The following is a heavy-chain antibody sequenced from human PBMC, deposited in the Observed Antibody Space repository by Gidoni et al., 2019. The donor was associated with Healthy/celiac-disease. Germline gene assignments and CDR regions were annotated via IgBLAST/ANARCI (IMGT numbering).Heavy chain of an antibody. Sequence: QVQLQQWGAGLLKPSETLSLTCAVYGGSFSGYYWSWIRQPPGKGLEWIGEINHSGSTNYNPSLKSRVTTSVDTSKNQFSLKLSSVTAADTAVYYCARGLATGTTFNYYYYYYGMDVWGQGTTVTVSS. V-gene: IGHV4-34*01. D-gene: IGHD1-7*01. CDR3: ARGLATGTTFNYYYYYYGMDV. J-gene: IGHJ6*02. CDR1: GGSFSGYY. CDR2: INHSGST.